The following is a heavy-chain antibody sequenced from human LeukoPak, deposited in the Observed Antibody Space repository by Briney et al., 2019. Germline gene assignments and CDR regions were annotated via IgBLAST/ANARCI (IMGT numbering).Heavy chain of an antibody. CDR1: GYTFTSYG. CDR3: AARGYSYGYSVDY. Sequence: ASVKVSCKASGYTFTSYGISWVRQAPGQGLEWMGIINPSGGSTSYAQKFQGRVTMTRDTSTSTVYMELSSLRSEDTAVYYCAARGYSYGYSVDYWGQGTLVTVSS. V-gene: IGHV1-46*01. J-gene: IGHJ4*02. CDR2: INPSGGST. D-gene: IGHD5-18*01.